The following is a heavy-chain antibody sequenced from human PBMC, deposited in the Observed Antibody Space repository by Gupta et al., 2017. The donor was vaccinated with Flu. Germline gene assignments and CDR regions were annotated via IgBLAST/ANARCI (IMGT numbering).Heavy chain of an antibody. J-gene: IGHJ4*02. Sequence: EVQLVQSGAEVKKPGATVKISCKVSGYNFTAYYMHWVQQAPGKGLEWMGLVDPEDGETINAEKVQGRVTITADTSTDTDYMELSSLRSEDTAVYYCATGIPAGLFTPKRWLPPDDYWGQGTLVTVSS. V-gene: IGHV1-69-2*01. D-gene: IGHD5-24*01. CDR1: GYNFTAYY. CDR3: ATGIPAGLFTPKRWLPPDDY. CDR2: VDPEDGET.